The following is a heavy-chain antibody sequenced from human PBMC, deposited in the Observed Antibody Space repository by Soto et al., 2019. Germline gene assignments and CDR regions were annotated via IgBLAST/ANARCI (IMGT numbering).Heavy chain of an antibody. D-gene: IGHD2-21*01. CDR3: VKDGFYSLQY. CDR2: IYTTGST. Sequence: PSETLSLTCNVLGDDISIDFWTWVRKSGREGLEWIGRIYTTGSTNYNTSLRGRVAMSMDTSKNQFSLRLNSVTAADTAVYYCVKDGFYSLQYWGQGIPVTVSS. CDR1: GDDISIDF. V-gene: IGHV4-4*07. J-gene: IGHJ4*02.